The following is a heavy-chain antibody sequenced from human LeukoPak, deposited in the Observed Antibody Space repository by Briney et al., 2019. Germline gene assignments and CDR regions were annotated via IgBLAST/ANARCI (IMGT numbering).Heavy chain of an antibody. Sequence: GGSLRLSCAASGFTFSSYEMNWVRQAPGKGLEWVSAISGSGGSTYYADSVKGRFTISRDNSKNTLYLQMNSLRAEDTAVYYCAKAAITMVRGVIQTVWFDPWGQGTLVTVSS. CDR2: ISGSGGST. CDR1: GFTFSSYE. D-gene: IGHD3-10*01. J-gene: IGHJ5*02. CDR3: AKAAITMVRGVIQTVWFDP. V-gene: IGHV3-23*01.